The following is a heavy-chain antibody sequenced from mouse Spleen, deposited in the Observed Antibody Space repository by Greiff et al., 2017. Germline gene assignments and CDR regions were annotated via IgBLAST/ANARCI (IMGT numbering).Heavy chain of an antibody. CDR2: ISYDGSN. Sequence: VQLKESGPGLVKPSQSLSLTCSVTGYSITSGYYWNWIRQFPGNKLEWMGYISYDGSNNYNPSLKNRISITRDTSKNQFFLKLNSVTTEDTATYYCARDNAGYYAMDYWGQGTSVTVSS. CDR1: GYSITSGYY. J-gene: IGHJ4*01. V-gene: IGHV3-6*01. CDR3: ARDNAGYYAMDY.